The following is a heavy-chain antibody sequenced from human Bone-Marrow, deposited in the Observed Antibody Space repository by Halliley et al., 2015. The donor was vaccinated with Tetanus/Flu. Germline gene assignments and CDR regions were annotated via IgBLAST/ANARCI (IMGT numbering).Heavy chain of an antibody. V-gene: IGHV1-18*01. CDR2: IRANNGDT. CDR3: ATRDA. CDR1: GNTFTNYG. J-gene: IGHJ5*02. Sequence: QLVQSGVEVKKPGAPVRVSCKASGNTFTNYGVIWVRQAPGQGLDWMGWIRANNGDTHYTQSLQGRATMTTDTSTNTAYMELRSLRFDDTAVYYCATRDAWGQGTLVTVSS.